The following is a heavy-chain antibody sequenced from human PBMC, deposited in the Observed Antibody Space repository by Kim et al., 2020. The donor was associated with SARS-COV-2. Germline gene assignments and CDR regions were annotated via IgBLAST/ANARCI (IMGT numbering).Heavy chain of an antibody. J-gene: IGHJ6*02. Sequence: EKYYADSVKGRFTITRDNANNSMNQQMSSLRVEDTAVYYCARNAYYNGLDVWGQGTTVTVS. CDR3: ARNAYYNGLDV. CDR2: EK. V-gene: IGHV3-7*04.